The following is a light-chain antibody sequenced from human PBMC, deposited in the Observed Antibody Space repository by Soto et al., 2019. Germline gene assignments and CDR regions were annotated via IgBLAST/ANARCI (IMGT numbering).Light chain of an antibody. J-gene: IGKJ1*01. CDR1: QSVSSSY. CDR3: QQYGHSLWT. V-gene: IGKV3-20*01. CDR2: GAS. Sequence: EIVLTQSPGTLPLSPGERATLSCRASQSVSSSYLAWYQQKPGQAPRLLIYGASSRATGIPDRFSGSGSGTDFTLTISRLEPEDYAVYYCQQYGHSLWTFGQGTKVDIK.